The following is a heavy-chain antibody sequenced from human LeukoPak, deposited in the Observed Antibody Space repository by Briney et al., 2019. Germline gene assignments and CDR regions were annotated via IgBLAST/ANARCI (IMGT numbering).Heavy chain of an antibody. CDR1: GFTFSSYA. CDR3: AKDRGFYCSSTSCYAGILDY. J-gene: IGHJ4*02. V-gene: IGHV3-30*02. CDR2: IRYDGSNK. D-gene: IGHD2-2*01. Sequence: PGGSLRLSCAASGFTFSSYAMYWVRQAPGKGLEWEAFIRYDGSNKYYADSVKGRFTISRDNSKNTLYLQMNSLRAEDTAVYYCAKDRGFYCSSTSCYAGILDYWGQGTLVTVSS.